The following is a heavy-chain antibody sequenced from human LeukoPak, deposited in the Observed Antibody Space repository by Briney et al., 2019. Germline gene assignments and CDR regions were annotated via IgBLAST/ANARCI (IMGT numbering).Heavy chain of an antibody. CDR3: AKSHSYGHYYFDY. CDR1: GFTFSSYG. Sequence: PGGSLRLSCAASGFTFSSYGMHWVRKAPGKGLEWVAVISYDGSNKYYADSVKGRFTISRDNSKNTLYLQMNSLRAEDTAVYYCAKSHSYGHYYFDYWGQGTLVTVSS. D-gene: IGHD5-18*01. CDR2: ISYDGSNK. V-gene: IGHV3-30*18. J-gene: IGHJ4*02.